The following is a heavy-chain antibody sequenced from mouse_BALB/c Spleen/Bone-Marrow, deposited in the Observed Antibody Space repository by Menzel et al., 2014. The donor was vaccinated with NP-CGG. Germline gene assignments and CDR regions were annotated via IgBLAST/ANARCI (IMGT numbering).Heavy chain of an antibody. V-gene: IGHV1-7*01. J-gene: IGHJ2*01. D-gene: IGHD4-1*01. CDR3: ARSRTGTYFDY. Sequence: QVQLQQSGAELAKPGASVKMSCKASGYTFTSYWMHWVKQRPGQGLEWIGYINPSTGYTEYNQKFKDKATLTAGKSSSTAYMQLSSLTSEDSAVYYCARSRTGTYFDYWGQGTTLTVSS. CDR1: GYTFTSYW. CDR2: INPSTGYT.